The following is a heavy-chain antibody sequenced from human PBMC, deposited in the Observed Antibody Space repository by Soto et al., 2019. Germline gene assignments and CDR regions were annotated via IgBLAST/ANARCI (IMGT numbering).Heavy chain of an antibody. J-gene: IGHJ4*02. D-gene: IGHD3-22*01. Sequence: EVQLLESGGGLVQPGGSLRLSCAASGFTFSSCAMGWVRQAPGKGLEWVSGISGNGGSTYYADSVKGRFTISRDTSKNTVDLQMDSLGAEDTAIDYCAKVVGDGNDYYDFWGQGTLVTVSS. CDR1: GFTFSSCA. V-gene: IGHV3-23*01. CDR3: AKVVGDGNDYYDF. CDR2: ISGNGGST.